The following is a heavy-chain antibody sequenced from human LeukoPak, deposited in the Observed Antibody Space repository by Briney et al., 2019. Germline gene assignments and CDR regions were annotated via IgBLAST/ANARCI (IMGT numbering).Heavy chain of an antibody. CDR3: AIGRSGIRYFDWLLRYFDY. CDR1: GGSFSGYY. J-gene: IGHJ4*02. Sequence: KTSETLSLTCAVYGGSFSGYYWSWIRQPPGKGLGWVGEINHSGSTNYNPSLKSLVPISVDTSKNQFSLKLSPVTAADTAVYYCAIGRSGIRYFDWLLRYFDYWGQGTLVTVSS. CDR2: INHSGST. D-gene: IGHD3-9*01. V-gene: IGHV4-34*01.